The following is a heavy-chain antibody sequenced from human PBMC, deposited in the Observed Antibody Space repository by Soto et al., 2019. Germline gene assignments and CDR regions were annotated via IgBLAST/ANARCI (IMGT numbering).Heavy chain of an antibody. CDR1: GGTFSSYG. Sequence: SVTFPCRASGGTFSSYGISWVRQAPGQGLEWMGGIIPIFGTANCAQKFQGRVTITADESTSTAYMELSSLRSEDTAVYYCARLSHGAHSSLPRSIAARRVPFDYGGQGTLVTFSS. D-gene: IGHD6-6*01. V-gene: IGHV1-69*13. J-gene: IGHJ4*02. CDR2: IIPIFGTA. CDR3: ARLSHGAHSSLPRSIAARRVPFDY.